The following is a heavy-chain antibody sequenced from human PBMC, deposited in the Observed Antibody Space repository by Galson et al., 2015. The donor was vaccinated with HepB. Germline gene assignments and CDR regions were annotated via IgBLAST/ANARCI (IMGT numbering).Heavy chain of an antibody. D-gene: IGHD6-13*01. CDR1: GFTFSSYG. CDR3: AKSGRQQLVLFAFDI. V-gene: IGHV3-30*18. Sequence: SLRLSCAASGFTFSSYGMHWVRQAPGKGLEWVAVISYDGSNKYYADSVKGRFTISRDNSKNTLYLQMNSLRAEDTAVYYCAKSGRQQLVLFAFDIWGQGTMVTVSS. J-gene: IGHJ3*02. CDR2: ISYDGSNK.